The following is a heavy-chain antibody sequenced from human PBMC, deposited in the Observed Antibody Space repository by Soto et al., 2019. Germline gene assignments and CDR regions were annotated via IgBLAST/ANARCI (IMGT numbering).Heavy chain of an antibody. D-gene: IGHD6-13*01. Sequence: SVKVSCKASGGTFSSYAISWVRQAPGQGLEWMGGIIPIFGTANYAQKFQGRVTITADESTSTAYMELSSLRSEDTAVYYCARRGSWGLGYYYGMDVWGQGTTVTVSS. J-gene: IGHJ6*02. CDR2: IIPIFGTA. CDR3: ARRGSWGLGYYYGMDV. CDR1: GGTFSSYA. V-gene: IGHV1-69*13.